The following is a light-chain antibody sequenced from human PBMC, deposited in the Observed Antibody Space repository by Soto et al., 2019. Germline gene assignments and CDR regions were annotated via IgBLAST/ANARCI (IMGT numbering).Light chain of an antibody. CDR1: SSDVGNYNL. CDR2: EVS. J-gene: IGLJ2*01. V-gene: IGLV2-23*02. CDR3: CSYAGSSTDVV. Sequence: QSALTQPASVSGSPGQSITISCTGTSSDVGNYNLASWYQQHPGKAPKLIIYEVSKRPSGVSNRFSGSKSGNTASLTISGLQAVDEADYHCCSYAGSSTDVVFGGGTKLTVL.